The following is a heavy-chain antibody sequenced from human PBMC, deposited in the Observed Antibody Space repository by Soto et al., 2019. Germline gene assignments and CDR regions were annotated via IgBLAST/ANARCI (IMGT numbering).Heavy chain of an antibody. CDR1: CDSNGNSH. CDR2: TFSRGSA. CDR3: AITGRYYDGSGSYLY. J-gene: IGHJ4*02. V-gene: IGHV4-4*09. D-gene: IGHD3-10*01. Sequence: SEPLSLTCTVSCDSNGNSHWSWIRQPPGKGLEWIGLTFSRGSANYNPSLKSRVTISVDTSKNQFSLKLSSVTAADAAVYYCAITGRYYDGSGSYLYGGQGTMVTVSS.